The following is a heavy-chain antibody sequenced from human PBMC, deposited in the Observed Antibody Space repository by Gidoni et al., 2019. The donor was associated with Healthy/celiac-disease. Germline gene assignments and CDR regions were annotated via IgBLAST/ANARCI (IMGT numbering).Heavy chain of an antibody. CDR1: GFSLSTSGVG. V-gene: IGHV2-5*02. Sequence: QITLKESGPTLVKPTQTLTLTCTFSGFSLSTSGVGVGWIRQPPGKALEWLALIYWDDDKRYSPSLKSRLTITKDTSKNQVVLTMTNMDPVDTATYYCAHLSTEYSGYDGAFDYWGQGTLVTVSS. CDR2: IYWDDDK. D-gene: IGHD5-12*01. CDR3: AHLSTEYSGYDGAFDY. J-gene: IGHJ4*02.